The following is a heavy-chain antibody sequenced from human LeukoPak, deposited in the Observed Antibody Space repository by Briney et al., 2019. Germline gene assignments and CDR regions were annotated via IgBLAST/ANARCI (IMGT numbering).Heavy chain of an antibody. CDR3: ARWDYDILTGPLEGYFQH. CDR2: INHSGST. Sequence: PSETLSLTCAVYGGSFSGYYWSWIRQPPGKGLEWIGEINHSGSTNYNPSLKSRVTISVDTSKNQLSLKLSSVTAADTAVYYCARWDYDILTGPLEGYFQHWGQGTLVTVSS. J-gene: IGHJ1*01. D-gene: IGHD3-9*01. CDR1: GGSFSGYY. V-gene: IGHV4-34*01.